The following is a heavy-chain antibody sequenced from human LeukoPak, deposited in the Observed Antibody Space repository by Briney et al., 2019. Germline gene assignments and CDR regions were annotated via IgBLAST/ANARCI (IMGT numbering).Heavy chain of an antibody. CDR1: GGSISGGSYY. V-gene: IGHV4-61*02. CDR2: IYASGST. J-gene: IGHJ5*02. CDR3: ARGTIGYNYGKPHWFDP. Sequence: SQTLSLTCTVSGGSISGGSYYWSWIRQPAGKGLEWIGRIYASGSTNYNPSLKSRITISVDTSKNQFSLRLSSVTAAVTAVYYCARGTIGYNYGKPHWFDPWGQGTLVTVSS. D-gene: IGHD5-18*01.